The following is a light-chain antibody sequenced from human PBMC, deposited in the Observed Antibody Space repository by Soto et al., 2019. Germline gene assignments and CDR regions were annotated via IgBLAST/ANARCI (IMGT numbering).Light chain of an antibody. V-gene: IGLV2-14*01. Sequence: QSALTQPASVSGTPGQSITISCTGSNSDVGIYDFVSWYQHHPGRAPKLIVSEVSHRPSGVSNRFSGSKSGNTASLTISGLQAEDEGDYYCSSYTTAYFYVFGTGTKVTVL. CDR3: SSYTTAYFYV. CDR1: NSDVGIYDF. CDR2: EVS. J-gene: IGLJ1*01.